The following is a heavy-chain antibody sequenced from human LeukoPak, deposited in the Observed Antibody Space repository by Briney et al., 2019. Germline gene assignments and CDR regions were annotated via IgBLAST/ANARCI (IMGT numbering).Heavy chain of an antibody. D-gene: IGHD2-2*01. CDR2: ISYTENT. CDR1: GGSITSNY. CDR3: ARDGRNCSNTYCYPWFDP. V-gene: IGHV4-59*01. Sequence: SETLSLTCTLSGGSITSNYWSWLRQPPGKGLEWIGYISYTENTNYNPSLKSRVSISVDTSKKQFSLNLSSVTAADTAVYYCARDGRNCSNTYCYPWFDPWGQGILVTVAS. J-gene: IGHJ5*02.